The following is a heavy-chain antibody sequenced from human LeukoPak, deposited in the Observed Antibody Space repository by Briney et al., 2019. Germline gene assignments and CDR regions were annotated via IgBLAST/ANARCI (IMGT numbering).Heavy chain of an antibody. Sequence: WVRQPPGKGLEWIGSIYYSGTTYYNPSLESRVTISVDTSKNQFSLKLRSVTAADTAVYYCATTTIRLGYWGQGTLVTVSS. D-gene: IGHD1-26*01. V-gene: IGHV4-39*07. J-gene: IGHJ4*02. CDR3: ATTTIRLGY. CDR2: IYYSGTT.